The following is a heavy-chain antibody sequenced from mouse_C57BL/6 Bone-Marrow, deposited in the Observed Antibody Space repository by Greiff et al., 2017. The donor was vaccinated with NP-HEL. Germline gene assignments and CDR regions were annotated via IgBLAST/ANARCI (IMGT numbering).Heavy chain of an antibody. D-gene: IGHD1-1*01. V-gene: IGHV1-76*01. CDR3: ACTVVAKYYFDY. Sequence: VQLQQSGAELVRPGASVKLSCKASGYTFTDYYINWVKQRPGQGLEWIARIYPGSGNTYYNEKFKGKATLTAEKSSSTAYMQLSSLTSEDSAVYFCACTVVAKYYFDYWGQGTTLTVSS. CDR2: IYPGSGNT. J-gene: IGHJ2*01. CDR1: GYTFTDYY.